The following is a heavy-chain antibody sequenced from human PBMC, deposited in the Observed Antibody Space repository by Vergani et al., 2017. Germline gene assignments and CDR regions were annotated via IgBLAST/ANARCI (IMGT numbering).Heavy chain of an antibody. Sequence: QVQLQASGPGRVKPSQTLSLTCTMSGGSISAGYYFWGWLRQPAGKGLEWLGHISASGNASHSPSLKTRVSMSVDTSKNQFSLTVTSVTAADTAIYFCARRSGGYYSGGKVHPLRTAFDVWGHGTVVTVSS. CDR1: GGSISAGYYF. D-gene: IGHD2-15*01. CDR3: ARRSGGYYSGGKVHPLRTAFDV. CDR2: ISASGNA. V-gene: IGHV4-61*02. J-gene: IGHJ3*01.